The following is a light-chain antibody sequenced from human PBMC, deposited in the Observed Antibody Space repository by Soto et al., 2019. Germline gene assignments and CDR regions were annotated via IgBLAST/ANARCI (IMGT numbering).Light chain of an antibody. V-gene: IGLV2-14*01. CDR1: SSDVGGSKY. CDR3: SSYTSSATLV. Sequence: TISCTGTSSDVGGSKYVSWYQQHPGKAPRLIIHEVSSRPSGVSNRFSGSKSGNTASLTISGLQPEDEADYYCSSYTSSATLVFGVGTQLTVL. CDR2: EVS. J-gene: IGLJ2*01.